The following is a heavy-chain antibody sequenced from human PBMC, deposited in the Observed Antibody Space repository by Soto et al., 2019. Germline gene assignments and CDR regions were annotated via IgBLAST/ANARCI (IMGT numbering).Heavy chain of an antibody. CDR2: IWYDGTSK. J-gene: IGHJ6*02. Sequence: PGGSLRLSCAASGLTFTRSGMHWVRQAPGKGLEWVAVIWYDGTSKYYGDSVKGRFTISRDNAKNTLYLQMNSLRAEDTAAYYCARGHYYYYGMDVWGQGTTVTVSS. CDR1: GLTFTRSG. D-gene: IGHD3-16*01. V-gene: IGHV3-33*03. CDR3: ARGHYYYYGMDV.